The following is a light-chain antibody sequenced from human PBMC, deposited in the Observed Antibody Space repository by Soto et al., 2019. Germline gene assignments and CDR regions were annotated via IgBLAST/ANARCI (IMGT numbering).Light chain of an antibody. CDR1: SSDVGGYNF. Sequence: QSALTQPASVSGSPGQSITISCTGTSSDVGGYNFVTWYQQYPGKAPKLVIHDVTRRPSGVSNRFSGSKSGTTASLTISGLHAEDEADYYCCSYTSSTSYAFGTATKVTVL. CDR3: CSYTSSTSYA. J-gene: IGLJ1*01. CDR2: DVT. V-gene: IGLV2-14*01.